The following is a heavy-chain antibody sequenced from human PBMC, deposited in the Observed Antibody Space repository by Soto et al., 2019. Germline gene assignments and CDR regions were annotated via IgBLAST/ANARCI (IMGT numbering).Heavy chain of an antibody. V-gene: IGHV3-15*01. D-gene: IGHD6-19*01. CDR3: TTDRVPGWTPNYYYYGMDV. J-gene: IGHJ6*02. CDR1: GFTFSNAW. CDR2: IKSKTDGGTT. Sequence: GWSLRLSCAASGFTFSNAWMSWVRQAPGKGLEWVGRIKSKTDGGTTDYAAPVKGRFTISRDDSKNTLYLQMNSLKTEDTAVYYCTTDRVPGWTPNYYYYGMDVWGQGTTVTVSS.